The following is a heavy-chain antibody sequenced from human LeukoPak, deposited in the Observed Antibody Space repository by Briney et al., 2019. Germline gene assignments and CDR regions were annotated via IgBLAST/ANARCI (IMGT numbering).Heavy chain of an antibody. J-gene: IGHJ4*02. CDR3: ARDGSTSVTKAAGVDY. D-gene: IGHD6-25*01. Sequence: GGSLRLSCAASGFTFSSYWMSWVRQAPGKGLEWVANIKQDGSEKYYVDSVKGRFTISRDNAKNSLYLQMNSLRAEDTAVYYCARDGSTSVTKAAGVDYWGQGTLVTVSS. CDR1: GFTFSSYW. V-gene: IGHV3-7*01. CDR2: IKQDGSEK.